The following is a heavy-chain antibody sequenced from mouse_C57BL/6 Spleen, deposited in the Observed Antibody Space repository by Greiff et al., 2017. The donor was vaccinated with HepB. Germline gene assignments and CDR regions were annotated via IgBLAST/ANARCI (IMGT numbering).Heavy chain of an antibody. D-gene: IGHD2-4*01. J-gene: IGHJ3*01. CDR2: INPSSGYT. CDR3: ARSGDDYDGFAY. V-gene: IGHV1-4*01. CDR1: GYTFTSYT. Sequence: LVESGAELARPGASVKMSCKASGYTFTSYTMHWVKQRPGQGLEWIGYINPSSGYTKYNQKFKDKATLTADKSSSTAYMQLSSLTSEDSAVYYCARSGDDYDGFAYWGQGTLVTVSA.